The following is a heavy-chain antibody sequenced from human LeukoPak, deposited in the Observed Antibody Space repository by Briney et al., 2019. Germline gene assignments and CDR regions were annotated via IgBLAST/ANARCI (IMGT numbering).Heavy chain of an antibody. V-gene: IGHV4-34*01. CDR3: ARGQARITIFGVVTLDY. Sequence: PSETLSLTCAVYGGSFSGYYWSWICQPPGKGLEWIGEINHSGSTNYNPSLKSRVTISVDTSKNQFSLKLSSVTAADTAVYYCARGQARITIFGVVTLDYWGQGTLVTVSS. J-gene: IGHJ4*02. CDR1: GGSFSGYY. CDR2: INHSGST. D-gene: IGHD3-3*01.